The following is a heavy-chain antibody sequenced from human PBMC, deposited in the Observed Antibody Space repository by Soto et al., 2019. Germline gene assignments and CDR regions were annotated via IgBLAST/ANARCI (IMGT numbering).Heavy chain of an antibody. Sequence: SETLSLTCTVSGGSISSGDYYWSWIRQPPGKGLEWIGYIYYSGSTYYNPSLKSRVTISVDTSRNQFSLKLSSVTAADTAVYYCAGGDCSGGSCLDYWGQGTLVTVSS. CDR2: IYYSGST. V-gene: IGHV4-30-4*01. D-gene: IGHD2-15*01. CDR3: AGGDCSGGSCLDY. J-gene: IGHJ4*02. CDR1: GGSISSGDYY.